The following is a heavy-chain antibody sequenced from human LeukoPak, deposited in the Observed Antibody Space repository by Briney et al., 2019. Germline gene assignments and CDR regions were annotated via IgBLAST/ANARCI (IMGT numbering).Heavy chain of an antibody. J-gene: IGHJ3*02. D-gene: IGHD3-16*01. Sequence: ASVKVSCKASGGTFSSYAISWVRQAPGQGLEWMGGIIPIFGTANYAQKFQGRVTITADKSTSTAYMELRSLRSDDTAVYYCARDRFARRYDYVWGSYGQSQIDAFDIWGQGTMVTVSS. CDR2: IIPIFGTA. CDR1: GGTFSSYA. CDR3: ARDRFARRYDYVWGSYGQSQIDAFDI. V-gene: IGHV1-69*06.